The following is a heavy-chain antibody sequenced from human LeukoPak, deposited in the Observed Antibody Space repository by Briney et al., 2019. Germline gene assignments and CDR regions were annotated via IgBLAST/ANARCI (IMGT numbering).Heavy chain of an antibody. CDR2: IYHSGST. V-gene: IGHV4-4*02. CDR3: ASRAPRDNFNRYLPIDY. CDR1: GASISNSNW. Sequence: PSGTLSLTCAVAGASISNSNWWTWVRPPPGKGLEWIGEIYHSGSTNYKPSLKSRATISVDKSKNQFSLKLSSVTAADTAVYYCASRAPRDNFNRYLPIDYWGQGTLVTVSS. J-gene: IGHJ4*02. D-gene: IGHD1-20*01.